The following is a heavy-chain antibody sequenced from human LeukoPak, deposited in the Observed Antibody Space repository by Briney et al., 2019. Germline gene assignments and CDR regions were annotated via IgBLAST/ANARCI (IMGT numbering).Heavy chain of an antibody. D-gene: IGHD6-13*01. CDR2: INPNSGGT. J-gene: IGHJ5*02. CDR1: GYTFTGYS. CDR3: PRDRQQLGQTSFDP. Sequence: ASVKVSCKASGYTFTGYSMQWVRQAPGQGLECMGWINPNSGGTNYAQKFQSRVTMTRDTSISTAYMELPSLRSDATAVYYCPRDRQQLGQTSFDPWGQGTLVTVSP. V-gene: IGHV1-2*02.